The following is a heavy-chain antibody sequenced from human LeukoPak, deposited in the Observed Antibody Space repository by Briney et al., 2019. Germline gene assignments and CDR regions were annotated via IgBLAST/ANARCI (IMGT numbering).Heavy chain of an antibody. J-gene: IGHJ4*02. D-gene: IGHD2-15*01. CDR3: ARETLPYCSGSSCYFQTLLLDY. V-gene: IGHV1-18*01. CDR1: GYTFTSYG. Sequence: ASVTVSCKASGYTFTSYGISWVRQAPGQGLEWMGWISAYNGNTNYAQKLQGRVTMTTDTSTSTAYMELRSLRSDDTAVYYCARETLPYCSGSSCYFQTLLLDYWGQGTLVTVSS. CDR2: ISAYNGNT.